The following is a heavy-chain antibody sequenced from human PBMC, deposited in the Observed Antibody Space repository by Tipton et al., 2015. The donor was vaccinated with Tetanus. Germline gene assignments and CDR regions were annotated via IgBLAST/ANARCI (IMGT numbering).Heavy chain of an antibody. D-gene: IGHD5-12*01. CDR3: AKVSGGYDLYYYYGMDV. J-gene: IGHJ6*02. CDR1: GFTFSSYA. Sequence: SLRLSCAASGFTFSSYAMSWVRQAPGKGLEWVSAISGSGSTYYADSVKGRFTISRDNSKNTLYLQMNSLRAEDTAVYYCAKVSGGYDLYYYYGMDVWGQGTTVTVSS. CDR2: ISGSGST. V-gene: IGHV3-23*01.